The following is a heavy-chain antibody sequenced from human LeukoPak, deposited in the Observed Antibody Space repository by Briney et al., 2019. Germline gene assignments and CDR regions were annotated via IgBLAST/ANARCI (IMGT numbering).Heavy chain of an antibody. D-gene: IGHD1-26*01. CDR3: ARGTRELLLDY. CDR1: GGSISSCY. CDR2: INYSGST. Sequence: PSETLSLTCTVSGGSISSCYWSWIRQPPGKGLEWIGYINYSGSTNYNPSLKSRVTVSVDTSKNQFSLKLSSVTAADTAVYYCARGTRELLLDYWGQGTLVTVSS. J-gene: IGHJ4*02. V-gene: IGHV4-59*01.